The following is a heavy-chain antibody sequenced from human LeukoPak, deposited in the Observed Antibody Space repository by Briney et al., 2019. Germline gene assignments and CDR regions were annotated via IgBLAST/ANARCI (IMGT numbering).Heavy chain of an antibody. CDR1: GGSISSSSYY. J-gene: IGHJ4*02. CDR2: IYYSGST. V-gene: IGHV4-39*01. CDR3: ARLRQIGYDPPIDY. Sequence: SETLSLTCTVSGGSISSSSYYWGWIRQPPGKGLEWIGSIYYSGSTYYNPSLKSRVTISVDTSKNQFSLKLSSVTAADTAVYYCARLRQIGYDPPIDYWGQGTLVTVSP. D-gene: IGHD5-12*01.